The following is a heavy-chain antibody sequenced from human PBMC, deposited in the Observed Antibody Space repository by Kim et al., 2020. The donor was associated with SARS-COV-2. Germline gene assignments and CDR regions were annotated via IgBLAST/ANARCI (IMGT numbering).Heavy chain of an antibody. V-gene: IGHV4-59*01. D-gene: IGHD2-15*01. CDR1: GGSISSYY. CDR2: IYYSGST. J-gene: IGHJ4*02. CDR3: ARGGWWSRGYFDY. Sequence: SETLSLTCTVSGGSISSYYWSWIRQPPGKGLEWIGYIYYSGSTNYNPSLKSRVTISVDTSKNQFSLKLSSVTAADTAVYYCARGGWWSRGYFDYWGQGTLVTVSS.